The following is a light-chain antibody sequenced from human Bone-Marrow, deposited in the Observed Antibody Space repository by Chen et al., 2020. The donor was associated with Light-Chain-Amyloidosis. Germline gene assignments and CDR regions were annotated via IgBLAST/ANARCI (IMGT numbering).Light chain of an antibody. Sequence: SALTQPASVSGSPGQSVTLTCPGTSSDVGGDNHVSWYQQHPDKAPKLMIYEVTNRPSWVPDRFSGSKSDNTASLTISGLQTEDEADYFCSSYTITNTLVFGSGTRVTV. J-gene: IGLJ1*01. CDR2: EVT. CDR3: SSYTITNTLV. V-gene: IGLV2-14*01. CDR1: SSDVGGDNH.